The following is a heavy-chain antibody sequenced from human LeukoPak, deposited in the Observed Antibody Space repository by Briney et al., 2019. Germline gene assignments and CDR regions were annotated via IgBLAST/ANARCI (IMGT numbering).Heavy chain of an antibody. J-gene: IGHJ4*02. V-gene: IGHV3-33*01. CDR2: IWYDGTNK. CDR1: GFTFSSYG. Sequence: PGGSLRLSCVASGFTFSSYGMHRVRQAPGKGLEWVAVIWYDGTNKYYADSVKGRFTISRDSPKNTLYLQMNSLRAEDTAVYYCASAAYDNSGYLTLWGQGTLVTVSS. D-gene: IGHD3-22*01. CDR3: ASAAYDNSGYLTL.